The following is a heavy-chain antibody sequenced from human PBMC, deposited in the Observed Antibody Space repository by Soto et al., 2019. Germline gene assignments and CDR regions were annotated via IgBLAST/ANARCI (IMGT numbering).Heavy chain of an antibody. CDR1: GGSVSTDGYY. CDR2: IYYSGTT. Sequence: QVQLRESGPGLIKPSETLSLTCSVSGGSVSTDGYYWSWIRQHPETGLEWIGYIYYSGTTYYNPSLRGRVIISLDTSKNQFSLRLTSLTAADTAVYXCALTTGGXXXXAXXXWFDPWGQGTLVTVSS. J-gene: IGHJ5*02. D-gene: IGHD1-1*01. CDR3: ALTTGGXXXXAXXXWFDP. V-gene: IGHV4-31*03.